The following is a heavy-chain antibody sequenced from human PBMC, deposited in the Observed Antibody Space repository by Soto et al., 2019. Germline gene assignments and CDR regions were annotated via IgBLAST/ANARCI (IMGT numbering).Heavy chain of an antibody. Sequence: GSLLRPCSASGFTFSIYGMHWVRQAPGKGLEWVAVISYDGSNKYYADSVKGRFTISRDNSKNTLYLQMNSLRAEDTAVYYCAKDFPVIDSSGFDYWGQGTLVTVYS. J-gene: IGHJ4*02. CDR2: ISYDGSNK. CDR1: GFTFSIYG. D-gene: IGHD3-22*01. V-gene: IGHV3-30*18. CDR3: AKDFPVIDSSGFDY.